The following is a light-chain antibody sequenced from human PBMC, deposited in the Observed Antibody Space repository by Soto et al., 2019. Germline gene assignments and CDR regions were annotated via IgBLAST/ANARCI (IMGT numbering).Light chain of an antibody. Sequence: EIVMTQSPATLSLSPGERATLSFRASQSVGKYLVWYQQKPGQAPRLLIYDASNRATGIPARFSGSGSGTDFTLTISSLQSEDFAVYYCQQYNDSPLTFGGGTKVDIK. CDR1: QSVGKY. CDR2: DAS. V-gene: IGKV3D-15*01. J-gene: IGKJ4*01. CDR3: QQYNDSPLT.